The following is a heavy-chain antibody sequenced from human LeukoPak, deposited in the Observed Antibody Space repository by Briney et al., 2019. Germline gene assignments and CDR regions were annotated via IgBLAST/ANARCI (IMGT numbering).Heavy chain of an antibody. V-gene: IGHV3-23*01. J-gene: IGHJ4*02. CDR1: GFTFSSYA. CDR3: AKPGSGYYYFADWSDY. D-gene: IGHD3-22*01. Sequence: PGGSLRLSCAASGFTFSSYAMSWVRQAPGKGLEWVPAISGSGGSTYYADSVKGRFTISRDNSKNTLYLQMNSLRAEDTAVYYCAKPGSGYYYFADWSDYWGQGTLVTVSS. CDR2: ISGSGGST.